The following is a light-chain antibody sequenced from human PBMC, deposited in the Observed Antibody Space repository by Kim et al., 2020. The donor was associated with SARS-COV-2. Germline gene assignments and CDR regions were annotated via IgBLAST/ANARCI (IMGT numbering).Light chain of an antibody. CDR2: DAS. CDR3: QKYNSAPRT. V-gene: IGKV1-27*01. CDR1: QGISNY. J-gene: IGKJ1*01. Sequence: DIQMTQSPSSLSASVGDRVTITCRASQGISNYLAWYQQKPGKVPKLLIYDASTLQSGAPSRFSGGGSGTDFTLTISSLQPEDVATYYCQKYNSAPRTFGQGTKVEIK.